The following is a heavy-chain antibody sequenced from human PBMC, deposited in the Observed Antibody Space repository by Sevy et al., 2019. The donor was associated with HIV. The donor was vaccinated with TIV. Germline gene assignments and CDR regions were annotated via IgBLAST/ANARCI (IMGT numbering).Heavy chain of an antibody. CDR3: AGSIGSGLGGGGGDYYGMDV. CDR1: GYTFTGYY. CDR2: INPNSGGT. Sequence: ASVKVSCKASGYTFTGYYMHWVRQAPGQGLEWMGWINPNSGGTNYAQKFQGRVTMTRDTSISTAYMELGRLRSDDTAVYYGAGSIGSGLGGGGGDYYGMDVWGQGTTVTVSS. V-gene: IGHV1-2*02. J-gene: IGHJ6*02. D-gene: IGHD3-3*01.